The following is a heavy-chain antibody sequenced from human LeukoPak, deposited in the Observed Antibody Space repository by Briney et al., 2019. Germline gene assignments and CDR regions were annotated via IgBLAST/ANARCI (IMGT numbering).Heavy chain of an antibody. CDR2: INQDASGA. CDR1: GLIFSVDW. V-gene: IGHV3-7*03. Sequence: GGSLRLSCKTSGLIFSVDWMKWVRRAGGGGPECLANINQDASGASYVDCVRGRFTISRENTKKSVYLQMNSLRDDDTAIYYCARGLRWPDFWGQGTLVTVSS. J-gene: IGHJ4*02. CDR3: ARGLRWPDF. D-gene: IGHD4-23*01.